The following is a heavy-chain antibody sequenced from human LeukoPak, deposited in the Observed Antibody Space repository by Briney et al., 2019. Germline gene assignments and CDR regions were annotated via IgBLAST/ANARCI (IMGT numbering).Heavy chain of an antibody. J-gene: IGHJ4*02. Sequence: GESLRISCKGSGYSFTSYWITWVRQMPGKGLEWMGRIDPSDSYTNYSPSFQGLVTISADKSISTAYLQWSSLKASDTAMYYCAARARDYGDFDFDYWGQGTLVTVSS. CDR3: AARARDYGDFDFDY. D-gene: IGHD4-17*01. CDR2: IDPSDSYT. V-gene: IGHV5-10-1*01. CDR1: GYSFTSYW.